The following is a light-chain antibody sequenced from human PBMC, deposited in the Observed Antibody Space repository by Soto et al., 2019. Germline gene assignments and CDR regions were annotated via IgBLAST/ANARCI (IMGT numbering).Light chain of an antibody. V-gene: IGKV1-5*01. CDR3: NPYKGYAWT. CDR2: DTS. J-gene: IGKJ1*01. Sequence: DIQMTHCPSTLSASVGDRVTITCQASDSINSWMAWYQQKPGKAPKLLIYDTSSLKSGGPSGFSGSGSGEASSHLLSSLRPHEFASYYCNPYKGYAWTLGQGNKVEIK. CDR1: DSINSW.